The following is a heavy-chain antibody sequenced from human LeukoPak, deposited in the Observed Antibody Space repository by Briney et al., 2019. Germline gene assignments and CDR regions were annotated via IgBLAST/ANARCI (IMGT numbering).Heavy chain of an antibody. V-gene: IGHV3-23*01. CDR1: GFTFSSYA. Sequence: GGSLGLSCAASGFTFSSYAMSWVRQAPGKGLEWVSAISGSGGSTYYADSVKGRFTISRDNSKNTLYLQMYSLRAEDTAVYYCLKSTVSTGSDTWGQGTLVTVSS. D-gene: IGHD5/OR15-5a*01. CDR2: ISGSGGST. J-gene: IGHJ5*02. CDR3: LKSTVSTGSDT.